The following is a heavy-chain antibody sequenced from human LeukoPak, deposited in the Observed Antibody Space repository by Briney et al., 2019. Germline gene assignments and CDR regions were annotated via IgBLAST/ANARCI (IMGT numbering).Heavy chain of an antibody. D-gene: IGHD3-10*01. CDR3: ARPSYYGSESQLYYFGY. CDR1: GFTFSNYG. CDR2: IWYDAYND. J-gene: IGHJ4*02. V-gene: IGHV3-33*08. Sequence: PGGSLRLSCAASGFTFSNYGMHWVRQAPGKGLEWVAVIWYDAYNDFYAESVKGRFTISRDNSKNTLYLQMDSLRVEDTAVYYCARPSYYGSESQLYYFGYWGQGTLVTVSS.